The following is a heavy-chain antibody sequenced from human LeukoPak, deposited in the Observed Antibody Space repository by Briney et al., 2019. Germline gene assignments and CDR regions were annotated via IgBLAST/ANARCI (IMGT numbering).Heavy chain of an antibody. CDR3: AIDLVTGSLDY. V-gene: IGHV3-23*01. Sequence: GGSLRLSCAASGFTFSGYAMTWVRQAPGKGLEWVSSISSSGGSTYYADSVKGRFTISRDNSKNTLYLQMNSLRAEDTAIYYCAIDLVTGSLDYWGQGTLVTVSS. J-gene: IGHJ4*02. CDR1: GFTFSGYA. D-gene: IGHD3-10*01. CDR2: ISSSGGST.